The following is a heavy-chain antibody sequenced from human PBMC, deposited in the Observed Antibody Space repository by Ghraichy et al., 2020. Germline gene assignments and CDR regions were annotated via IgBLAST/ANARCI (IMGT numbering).Heavy chain of an antibody. V-gene: IGHV4-39*01. Sequence: SETLSLTCTISGDSISSSSHYWGWIRQPPGKGLEWIGHIYYSGSTNYNQSLKSRVTISVDTSKNQFSLKLSSVTVADTAVYYCARWSSSSRKYYFDFWGQGTLVTVSS. D-gene: IGHD6-6*01. CDR1: GDSISSSSHY. J-gene: IGHJ4*02. CDR2: IYYSGST. CDR3: ARWSSSSRKYYFDF.